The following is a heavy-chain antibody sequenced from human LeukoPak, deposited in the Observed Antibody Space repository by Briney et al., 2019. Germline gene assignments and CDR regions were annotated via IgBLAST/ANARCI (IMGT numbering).Heavy chain of an antibody. CDR3: ARDESGYCSSTSCYIPPDY. D-gene: IGHD2-2*02. Sequence: GALRLSCAASGFTFSSYSMNWVRQAPGKGLEWVSSISSSSSYIYYADSVKGRFTISRDNARNSLYLQMNSLRAEDTAVYYCARDESGYCSSTSCYIPPDYWGQGTLVTVSS. V-gene: IGHV3-21*01. CDR1: GFTFSSYS. J-gene: IGHJ4*02. CDR2: ISSSSSYI.